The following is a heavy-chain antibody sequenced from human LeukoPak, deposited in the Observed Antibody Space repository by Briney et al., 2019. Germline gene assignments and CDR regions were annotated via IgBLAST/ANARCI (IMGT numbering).Heavy chain of an antibody. D-gene: IGHD6-13*01. CDR3: ARFPGSSWYGDYYYGMDV. CDR1: GFTFSSYS. CDR2: ISSSSSYI. Sequence: GGSLRLSCAASGFTFSSYSMNWVRQAPGKGLEWVSSISSSSSYIYYADSVKGRFTISRDNAKNSLYLQMNSLRAEDTAVYYCARFPGSSWYGDYYYGMDVWGQGTMVTVSS. J-gene: IGHJ6*02. V-gene: IGHV3-21*01.